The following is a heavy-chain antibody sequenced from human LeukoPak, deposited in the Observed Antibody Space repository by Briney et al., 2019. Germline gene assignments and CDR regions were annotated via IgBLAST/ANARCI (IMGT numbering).Heavy chain of an antibody. V-gene: IGHV4-61*08. Sequence: SQTLSLTCTVSGGSISSGDYYWSWIRQPPGTGLEWIGYIYYSGSTNYNPSLKSRVTISVDTSKNQFSLKLSSVTAADTAVYYCARDLGKGIAAAGTYYYYGMDVWGQGTTVTVSS. CDR3: ARDLGKGIAAAGTYYYYGMDV. CDR2: IYYSGST. D-gene: IGHD6-13*01. CDR1: GGSISSGDYY. J-gene: IGHJ6*02.